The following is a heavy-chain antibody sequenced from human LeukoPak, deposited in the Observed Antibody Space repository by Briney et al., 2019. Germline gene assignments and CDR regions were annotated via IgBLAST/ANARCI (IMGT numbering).Heavy chain of an antibody. CDR3: TRVGYIDEGIDY. D-gene: IGHD5-24*01. CDR2: ISSHGSNK. V-gene: IGHV3-30*04. J-gene: IGHJ4*02. CDR1: GFTFNSYS. Sequence: PGGSLRLSCAASGFTFNSYSMHWVRQAPGKGLKWVAVISSHGSNKDYADSVKGRFTISRDNAKNSLYLQMNSLRAEDTAIYYCTRVGYIDEGIDYWGQGTLVTVSS.